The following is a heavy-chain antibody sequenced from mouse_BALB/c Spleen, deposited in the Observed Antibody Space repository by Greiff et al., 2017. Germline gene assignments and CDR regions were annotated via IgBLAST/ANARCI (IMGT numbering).Heavy chain of an antibody. Sequence: EVQRVESGGDLVKPGGSLKLSCAASGFTFSSYGMSWVRQTPDKRLEWVATISSGGSYTYYPDSVKGRFTISRDNAKNTLYLQMSSLKSEDTAMYYCARKIYYDYDDGAMDYWGQGTSVTVSS. CDR1: GFTFSSYG. D-gene: IGHD2-4*01. V-gene: IGHV5-6*01. J-gene: IGHJ4*01. CDR2: ISSGGSYT. CDR3: ARKIYYDYDDGAMDY.